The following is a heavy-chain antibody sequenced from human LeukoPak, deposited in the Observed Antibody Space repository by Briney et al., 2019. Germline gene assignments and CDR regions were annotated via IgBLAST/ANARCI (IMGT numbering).Heavy chain of an antibody. CDR1: GGSFSGYY. CDR2: INHVGAT. CDR3: ARQTGTYSYYTDV. V-gene: IGHV4-34*01. J-gene: IGHJ6*03. Sequence: KPSETLSLTCAVYGGSFSGYYWSWIRQPPEEGLEWIGEINHVGATNYNPSLKSRVTISVDTSKNQFSLNLISVTAADTAVYYCARQTGTYSYYTDVSGKGTTVTISS.